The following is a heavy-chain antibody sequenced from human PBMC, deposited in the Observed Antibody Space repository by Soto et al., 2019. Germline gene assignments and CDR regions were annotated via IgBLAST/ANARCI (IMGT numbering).Heavy chain of an antibody. CDR3: ARDLPYYDSSGYPNDAFDI. J-gene: IGHJ3*02. CDR2: IYYSGST. CDR1: GGSISSGGYY. Sequence: QVQLQESGPGLVKPSQTLSLTCTVSGGSISSGGYYWSWIRQHPGKGLEWIGYIYYSGSTYYNPSLKSRVTISVDTSKNQFSLKLSSVTAADTAVYYCARDLPYYDSSGYPNDAFDIWGQGTMVTVSS. V-gene: IGHV4-31*03. D-gene: IGHD3-22*01.